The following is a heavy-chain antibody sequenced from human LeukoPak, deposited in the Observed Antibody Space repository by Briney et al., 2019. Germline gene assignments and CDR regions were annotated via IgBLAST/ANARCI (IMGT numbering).Heavy chain of an antibody. CDR3: ARDPLDCSGGRCSDY. V-gene: IGHV1-69*05. CDR2: IIPIFGTA. D-gene: IGHD2-15*01. CDR1: GGTFSSYA. Sequence: GASVKVSCKASGGTFSSYAISWVRQAPGQGLEWMGRIIPIFGTANYAQKFQGRVTITTDESTSTAYMELSSLRSEDTAVYYCARDPLDCSGGRCSDYWGQGTLVTVPS. J-gene: IGHJ4*02.